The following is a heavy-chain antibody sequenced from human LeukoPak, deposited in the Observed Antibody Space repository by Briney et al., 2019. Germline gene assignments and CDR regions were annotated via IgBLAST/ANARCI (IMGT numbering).Heavy chain of an antibody. J-gene: IGHJ4*02. D-gene: IGHD5-18*01. Sequence: GGSLRLSCAASGFTFAEYAMHWVRQAPGQGLEWVSGISWNSGSKGYADSVKGRFTISRDNDKNSLYLQMNSLRAEDMALYYCAKGVAAMVTTLVDYWGQGTLVTVSS. V-gene: IGHV3-9*03. CDR1: GFTFAEYA. CDR3: AKGVAAMVTTLVDY. CDR2: ISWNSGSK.